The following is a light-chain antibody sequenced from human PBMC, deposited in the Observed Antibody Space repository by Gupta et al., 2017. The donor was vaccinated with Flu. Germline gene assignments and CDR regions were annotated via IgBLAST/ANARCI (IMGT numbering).Light chain of an antibody. J-gene: IGKJ1*01. CDR3: MQGSRWPWA. CDR2: QVS. Sequence: DVVMTQSPLSLPVTLGQPASISCRSSESLVYSDGNIYLNWIQQRPGQTPRRLIYQVSHRESGVPDRFSGSGSGTDFTLKISRVEAEDVGVYYCMQGSRWPWAFGQGTKVEIK. CDR1: ESLVYSDGNIY. V-gene: IGKV2-30*01.